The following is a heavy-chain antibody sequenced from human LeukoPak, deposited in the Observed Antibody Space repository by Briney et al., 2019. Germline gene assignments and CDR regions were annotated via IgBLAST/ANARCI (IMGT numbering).Heavy chain of an antibody. D-gene: IGHD1-26*01. CDR1: GLTFSNFG. V-gene: IGHV3-30-3*01. CDR3: ARDPYSGSYGGRFDP. CDR2: ISYDGSTN. J-gene: IGHJ5*02. Sequence: SAMSLRLSCAASGLTFSNFGMHWVRQAPGKGLEWVADISYDGSTNYYAYSVKGRLTISRDNSKNTLYLQINSLRVEDTAVYYCARDPYSGSYGGRFDPWGQGTLVTVSS.